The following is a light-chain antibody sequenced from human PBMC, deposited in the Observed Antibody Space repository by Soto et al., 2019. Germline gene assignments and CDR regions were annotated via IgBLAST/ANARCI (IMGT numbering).Light chain of an antibody. J-gene: IGLJ3*02. V-gene: IGLV2-14*01. Sequence: QSALTQPASVSGSPGQSITISCTGTSSDVGGYNYVSWYQQHPGKAPKLMIYEVSNRPSGVSNRFSGSKSGNTASLTISGLQAEEEADYYCSSYTSGSTWVFGGGTQLTVL. CDR1: SSDVGGYNY. CDR2: EVS. CDR3: SSYTSGSTWV.